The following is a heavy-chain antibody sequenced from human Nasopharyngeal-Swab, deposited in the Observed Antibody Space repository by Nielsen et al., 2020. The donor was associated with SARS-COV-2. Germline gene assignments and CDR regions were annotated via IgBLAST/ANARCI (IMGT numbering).Heavy chain of an antibody. Sequence: VRQAPGKGLEWVSGISWNSGSIGYADSVKGRFTVSRDNAKSSLYLQMNSLRAEDTALYYCATSPYSNGWYYDYWGQGTLVTVSS. CDR3: ATSPYSNGWYYDY. J-gene: IGHJ4*02. V-gene: IGHV3-9*01. D-gene: IGHD6-19*01. CDR2: ISWNSGSI.